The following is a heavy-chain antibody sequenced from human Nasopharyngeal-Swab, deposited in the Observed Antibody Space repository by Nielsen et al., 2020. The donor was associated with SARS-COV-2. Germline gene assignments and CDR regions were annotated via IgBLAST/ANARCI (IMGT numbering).Heavy chain of an antibody. CDR2: ISGSGGVI. CDR1: GFSFGDFN. Sequence: GESLKISCEASGFSFGDFNMRWIHQAPGKGLEWLADISGSGGVIYYADSAKGRFTISRDNRKKSLYLQMNWLRVEDTAVYFCASPYGSNGFHYALGYWGQGTLVTVSS. J-gene: IGHJ4*02. D-gene: IGHD3-22*01. V-gene: IGHV3-11*01. CDR3: ASPYGSNGFHYALGY.